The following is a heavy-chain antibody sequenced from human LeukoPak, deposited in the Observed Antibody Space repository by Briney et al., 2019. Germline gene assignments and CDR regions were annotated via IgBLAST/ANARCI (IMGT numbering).Heavy chain of an antibody. D-gene: IGHD6-19*01. CDR3: ARESESSGWYDY. CDR1: GFTFSNYR. J-gene: IGHJ4*02. CDR2: IHEDGSDE. V-gene: IGHV3-7*05. Sequence: GGSLRLSCVVSGFTFSNYRMNWCRQAPGEGLEWVANIHEDGSDEYYVDSVKGRFTISRDNSKNSLYLQMNSLRSDDTALYYCARESESSGWYDYWGQGTLVTVSS.